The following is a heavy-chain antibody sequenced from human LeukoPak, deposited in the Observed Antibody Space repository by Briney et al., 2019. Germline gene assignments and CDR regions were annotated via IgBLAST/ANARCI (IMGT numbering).Heavy chain of an antibody. CDR3: ASLPGGDWFDP. V-gene: IGHV4-59*08. CDR2: IYYSGST. J-gene: IGHJ5*02. CDR1: GGSISSYY. Sequence: SETLSLTCTVSGGSISSYYWSWIRQPPGKGLEWIGYIYYSGSTNYNPSLKSRVTISVDTSKNQFSLKLSSVTAADTAVYYCASLPGGDWFDPWGQGTLVTVSS.